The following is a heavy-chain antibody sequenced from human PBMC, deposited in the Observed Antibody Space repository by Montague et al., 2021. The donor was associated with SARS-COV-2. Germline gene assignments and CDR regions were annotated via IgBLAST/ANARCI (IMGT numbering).Heavy chain of an antibody. J-gene: IGHJ4*02. CDR1: GGSISNYY. CDR2: IYSSGST. V-gene: IGHV4-4*07. CDR3: ARDYSHCSGGSCVFDY. D-gene: IGHD2-15*01. Sequence: SETLSPTCTLSGGSISNYYWSWIRQPSGKGLEWIGRIYSSGSTNXNPSLKSRISMSVDTSKNQFSLKLSSVTAADTAIYYCARDYSHCSGGSCVFDYWGQGTLVTVSS.